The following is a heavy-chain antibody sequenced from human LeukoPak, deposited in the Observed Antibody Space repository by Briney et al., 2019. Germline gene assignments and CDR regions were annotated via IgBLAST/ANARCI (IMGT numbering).Heavy chain of an antibody. CDR3: ARQPDSSGYSWFDP. D-gene: IGHD3-22*01. CDR1: GYSFTSYW. Sequence: GESLKISCKGSGYSFTSYWIGWVRQMPGKGLEWMGIIYPGDSDTRYSPSFQGQVAISATKSIRTGYLQWSSLKASDTAMYYCARQPDSSGYSWFDPWGQGTLVTVSS. J-gene: IGHJ5*02. V-gene: IGHV5-51*01. CDR2: IYPGDSDT.